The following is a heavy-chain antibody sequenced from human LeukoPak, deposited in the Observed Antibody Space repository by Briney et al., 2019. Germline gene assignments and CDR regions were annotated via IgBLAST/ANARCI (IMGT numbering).Heavy chain of an antibody. Sequence: PGGSLRLSCAASGITFSSHWMHWVRQTPGKGLVWVSRVNSDGTRTAYADSVKGRFTISRDNAKNTLYLQMNSLRADDTGLYYCVRERLAPSSHPFDPWGQGTLVTVSS. CDR3: VRERLAPSSHPFDP. CDR2: VNSDGTRT. J-gene: IGHJ5*02. V-gene: IGHV3-74*03. CDR1: GITFSSHW.